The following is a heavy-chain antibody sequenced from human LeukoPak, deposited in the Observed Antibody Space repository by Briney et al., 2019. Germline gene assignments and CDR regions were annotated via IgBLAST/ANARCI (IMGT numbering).Heavy chain of an antibody. CDR3: ARTQLNYYDSSGYYGEIPYYFDY. D-gene: IGHD3-22*01. CDR1: GYTFTGYY. CDR2: INPNSGGT. J-gene: IGHJ4*02. Sequence: ASVTVSCKASGYTFTGYYMHWVRQAPGQGLEWMGWINPNSGGTNYAQKFQGRVTMTRDTSISTAYMELSRLRSDDTAVYYCARTQLNYYDSSGYYGEIPYYFDYWGQGTLVTVSS. V-gene: IGHV1-2*02.